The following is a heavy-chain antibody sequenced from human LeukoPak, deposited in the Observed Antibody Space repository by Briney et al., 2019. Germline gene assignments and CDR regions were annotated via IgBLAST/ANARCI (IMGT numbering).Heavy chain of an antibody. J-gene: IGHJ5*02. CDR3: ARGGDSSGWWSWFDP. D-gene: IGHD3-22*01. V-gene: IGHV1-18*01. CDR1: GYAFTSYG. CDR2: ISAYNGNT. Sequence: ASVKVSCKASGYAFTSYGISWVRQAPGQGLEWMGWISAYNGNTNYAQKLQGRVTMTTDTSTSTAYMELRSLRSDDTAVYYCARGGDSSGWWSWFDPWGQGTLVTVSS.